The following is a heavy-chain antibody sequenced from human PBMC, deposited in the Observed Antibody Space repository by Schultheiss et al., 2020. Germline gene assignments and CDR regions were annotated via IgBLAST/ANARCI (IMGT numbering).Heavy chain of an antibody. D-gene: IGHD3-22*01. V-gene: IGHV3-21*01. CDR2: ISSSSSYI. CDR1: GFTFSSYS. Sequence: WGSLRLPCAASGFTFSSYSMNWVRQAPGKGLEWVSSISSSSSYIYYADSVKGRFTISRDNAKNSLYLQMNSLRAEDTAVYYCAGYRGTMIVDAFDIWGQGTMVTVAS. CDR3: AGYRGTMIVDAFDI. J-gene: IGHJ3*02.